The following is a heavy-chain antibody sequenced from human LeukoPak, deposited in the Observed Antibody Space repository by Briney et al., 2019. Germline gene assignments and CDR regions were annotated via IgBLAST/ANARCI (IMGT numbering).Heavy chain of an antibody. V-gene: IGHV1-3*04. CDR3: ARVPLDDASRHYYPH. D-gene: IGHD3-10*01. Sequence: ASVKVSFKTSGYTFSNYGMHWVRQAPRQSLEWMGWINTGNGNTKSSQKFQDRVTLTRGTSASTAYMELNSLSSEDTAVYYCARVPLDDASRHYYPHWGQGTLVTVSS. CDR2: INTGNGNT. J-gene: IGHJ1*01. CDR1: GYTFSNYG.